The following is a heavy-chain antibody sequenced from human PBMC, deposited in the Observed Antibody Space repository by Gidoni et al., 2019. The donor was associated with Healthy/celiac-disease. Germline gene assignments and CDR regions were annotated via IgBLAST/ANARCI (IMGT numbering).Heavy chain of an antibody. D-gene: IGHD4-17*01. Sequence: EVQLVESGGGLIQPGGSLRLSCAASGFTVSSNYMSWVRQAPGKGLEWVSFIYSGGSTYYADSVKGRFTISRDNSKNTLYLQMNSLRAEDTAVYYCARDLPFGGPNGDRVGTEYYYYYYGMDVWGQGTTVTVSS. CDR1: GFTVSSNY. CDR2: IYSGGST. CDR3: ARDLPFGGPNGDRVGTEYYYYYYGMDV. J-gene: IGHJ6*02. V-gene: IGHV3-53*01.